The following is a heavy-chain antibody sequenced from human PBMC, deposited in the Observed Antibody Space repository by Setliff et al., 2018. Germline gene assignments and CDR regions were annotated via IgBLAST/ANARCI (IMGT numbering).Heavy chain of an antibody. CDR1: GGSISSGDYY. D-gene: IGHD6-19*01. J-gene: IGHJ6*03. V-gene: IGHV4-30-4*08. CDR2: IYSSGST. CDR3: AREQWLDPPGYYYMDV. Sequence: SETLSLTCTVSGGSISSGDYYWSWIRQPPGKGLEWIGYIYSSGSTYYNPSLKSRISISVDTSKNQFSLKLNSVTAADMAVYYCAREQWLDPPGYYYMDVWAKGTTVTVSS.